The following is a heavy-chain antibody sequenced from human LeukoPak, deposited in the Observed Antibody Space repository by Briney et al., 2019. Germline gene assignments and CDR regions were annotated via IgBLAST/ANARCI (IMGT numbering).Heavy chain of an antibody. D-gene: IGHD3-3*01. J-gene: IGHJ4*02. V-gene: IGHV3-7*01. Sequence: GGSLRLSCAASEFTFSSYWMSWVRQAPGKGPEWVAHIKQDASQEYHVDSVKGRFTISRDNAKNSLYLQMNSLRAEDTAVYYCARGVVYPAWSGPHWSDYWGQGALVTVSS. CDR1: EFTFSSYW. CDR2: IKQDASQE. CDR3: ARGVVYPAWSGPHWSDY.